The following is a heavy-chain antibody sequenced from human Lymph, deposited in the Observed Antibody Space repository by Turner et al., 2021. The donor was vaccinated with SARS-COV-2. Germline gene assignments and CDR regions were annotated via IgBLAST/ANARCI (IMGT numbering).Heavy chain of an antibody. D-gene: IGHD1-26*01. CDR2: IKQDGSEK. Sequence: EVQLVEPGGGLGQPGGSLRLSCAASGFTFSYYWMSWVRQAPGKGLEWVANIKQDGSEKYYVDSVKGRFTITRDNAKNSLFLQMNSLRAEDTAVYYCARMGSSSWYFDYWGQGTLVTVSS. J-gene: IGHJ4*02. CDR1: GFTFSYYW. CDR3: ARMGSSSWYFDY. V-gene: IGHV3-7*01.